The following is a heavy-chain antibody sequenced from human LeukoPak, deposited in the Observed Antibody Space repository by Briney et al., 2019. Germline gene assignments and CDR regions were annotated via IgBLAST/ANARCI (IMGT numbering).Heavy chain of an antibody. CDR2: ISGSGGST. V-gene: IGHV3-23*01. J-gene: IGHJ4*02. D-gene: IGHD6-6*01. CDR3: AKDRNSVGSSYNY. CDR1: GFTFSSYA. Sequence: GGSLRLSCAASGFTFSSYAMSWVRQAPGKGLGWVSAISGSGGSTYYADSVKGRFTISRDNSKNTLYLQMNSLRAEDTAVYYCAKDRNSVGSSYNYWGQGTLVTVSS.